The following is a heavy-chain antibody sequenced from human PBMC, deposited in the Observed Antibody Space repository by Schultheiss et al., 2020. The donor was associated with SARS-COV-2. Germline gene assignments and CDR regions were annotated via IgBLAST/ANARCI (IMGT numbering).Heavy chain of an antibody. D-gene: IGHD3-10*01. CDR3: AHSSQKYYYASGSYYPTHWFDP. V-gene: IGHV2-5*01. Sequence: SGPTLVKPTQTLTLTCTFSGFSLSTSGVGVGWIRQPPGKALEWLALIYWNDDKRYSPSLKSRFTITKDTSNNQVVLTMTSMDPVDTATYYCAHSSQKYYYASGSYYPTHWFDPWGQGTLVTVSP. CDR1: GFSLSTSGVG. CDR2: IYWNDDK. J-gene: IGHJ5*02.